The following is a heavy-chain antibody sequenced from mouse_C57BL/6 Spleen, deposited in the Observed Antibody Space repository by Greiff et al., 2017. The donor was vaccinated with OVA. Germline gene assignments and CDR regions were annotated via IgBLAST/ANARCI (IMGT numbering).Heavy chain of an antibody. J-gene: IGHJ3*01. D-gene: IGHD1-1*02. CDR1: GYTFTSYG. V-gene: IGHV1-58*01. CDR3: ARGDDGRSKGVVGLGWFDD. Sequence: VQLQQSGAELVRPGSSVKMSCKTSGYTFTSYGITWVKQRPGQGLEWIGYIYIRNGYTEYNEKFKGKATLTSDTSSSTAYLQHSSVKCEDCAIYYGARGDDGRSKGVVGLGWFDDGGKGT. CDR2: IYIRNGYT.